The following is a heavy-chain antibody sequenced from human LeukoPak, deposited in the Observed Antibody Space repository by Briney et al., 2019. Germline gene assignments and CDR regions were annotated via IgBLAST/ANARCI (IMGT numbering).Heavy chain of an antibody. CDR1: GFTLSSDW. D-gene: IGHD2-15*01. CDR3: ARAGILWGDY. CDR2: IKQDGSEG. Sequence: PGGSLRLSSAASGFTLSSDWMSWVRQAPRKGVEWVASIKQDGSEGYYVDSVKGRFAISRDNTKNSLYLQMNSLRAEDTAVYYCARAGILWGDYWGQGTLVTVSS. J-gene: IGHJ4*02. V-gene: IGHV3-7*01.